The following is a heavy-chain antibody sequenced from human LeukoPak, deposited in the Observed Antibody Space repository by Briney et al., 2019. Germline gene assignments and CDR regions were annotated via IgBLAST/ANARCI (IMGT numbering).Heavy chain of an antibody. CDR2: ISYDGSNK. CDR1: GFTFSSYA. Sequence: GGSLRLSCAASGFTFSSYAMHWVRQAPGKGLEWVAVISYDGSNKYYADSVKGRFTISRDNSKNTLYLQMNSLRAEDTAVYYCAKDHGIWFGESPFDYWGQGTLVTVSS. CDR3: AKDHGIWFGESPFDY. D-gene: IGHD3-10*01. V-gene: IGHV3-30-3*01. J-gene: IGHJ4*02.